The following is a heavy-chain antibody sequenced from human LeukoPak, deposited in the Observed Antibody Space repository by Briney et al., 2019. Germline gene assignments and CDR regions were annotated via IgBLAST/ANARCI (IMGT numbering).Heavy chain of an antibody. CDR3: ARGDGSGSYMSVDGY. CDR1: GGTFSSYA. D-gene: IGHD6-19*01. Sequence: SVKVSCKASGGTFSSYAISWVRQAPGQGLEWMGRIIPIFGTANYAQKFQGRVTITTDESTSTAYMELSSLRSEDTAVYYCARGDGSGSYMSVDGYWGQGTLVTVSS. J-gene: IGHJ4*02. V-gene: IGHV1-69*05. CDR2: IIPIFGTA.